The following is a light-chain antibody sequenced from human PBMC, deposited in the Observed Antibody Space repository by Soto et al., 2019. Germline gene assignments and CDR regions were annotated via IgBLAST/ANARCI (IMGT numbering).Light chain of an antibody. J-gene: IGKJ2*01. CDR2: GAS. CDR3: QQYNNWLYT. CDR1: QSVSSN. Sequence: EIVMTQSPATLSVSPGERATLSCRASQSVSSNLAWYQQKPGQAPRLLIYGASTRATGIPARFSGSGSGTKFAPAISSLQSEDFAVYYCQQYNNWLYTFGQGTKLEIK. V-gene: IGKV3-15*01.